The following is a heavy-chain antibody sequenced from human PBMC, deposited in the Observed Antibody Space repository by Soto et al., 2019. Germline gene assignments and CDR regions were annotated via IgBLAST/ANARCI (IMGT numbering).Heavy chain of an antibody. CDR1: GGSISSYY. J-gene: IGHJ4*02. V-gene: IGHV4-4*07. CDR2: IYTSGST. Sequence: KPSETLSLTCTVSGGSISSYYWSWIRQPAGKGLEWILRIYTSGSTNYNPSLKSLVTMSVDTSKNQFSLKLSSVTAADTAVYYCASSLGSGSCYNPPGXWGQVTLVTVSX. D-gene: IGHD3-10*01. CDR3: ASSLGSGSCYNPPGX.